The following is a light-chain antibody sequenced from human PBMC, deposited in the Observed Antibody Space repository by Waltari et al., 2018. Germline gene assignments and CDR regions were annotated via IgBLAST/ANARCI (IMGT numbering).Light chain of an antibody. J-gene: IGLJ3*02. V-gene: IGLV1-40*01. CDR1: GSTIGAGDD. Sequence: QSVLTQPPSVSGAPGQRVTISCPGSGSTIGAGDDVPWSQQLPRAAPKLLIYGSTSRPLGVPARFFGSTSGTSASLAITGLQAEDEADYYCQSYDTSLSVVFGGGTKLTVL. CDR2: GST. CDR3: QSYDTSLSVV.